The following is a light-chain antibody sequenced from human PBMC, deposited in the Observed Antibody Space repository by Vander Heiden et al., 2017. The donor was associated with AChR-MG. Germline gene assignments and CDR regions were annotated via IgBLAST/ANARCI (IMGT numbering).Light chain of an antibody. CDR3: QQYYSYPPYT. CDR1: QGISSY. CDR2: AAS. V-gene: IGKV1-8*01. J-gene: IGKJ2*01. Sequence: IRMTQSPASFAASTGDRVTITCRASQGISSYLAWYQQNPGKAPKLLIYAASTLQSGVPSRFSGSGSGTDFTLTISCLQSEDFATYYCQQYYSYPPYTFGQGTKLEIK.